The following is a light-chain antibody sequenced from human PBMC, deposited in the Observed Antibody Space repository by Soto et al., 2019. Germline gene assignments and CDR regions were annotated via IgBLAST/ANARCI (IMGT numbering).Light chain of an antibody. CDR1: QGIRND. CDR2: AAS. V-gene: IGKV1-17*01. Sequence: DIQMTQFPSSLSASVGDRVTITCRASQGIRNDLGWYQQKPVKAPKRLIYAASSLQSGVPSRFSGCGSGTGFTLAISSLQPEDSATFYCLQHCTYPLTFGQGTKVEIK. CDR3: LQHCTYPLT. J-gene: IGKJ1*01.